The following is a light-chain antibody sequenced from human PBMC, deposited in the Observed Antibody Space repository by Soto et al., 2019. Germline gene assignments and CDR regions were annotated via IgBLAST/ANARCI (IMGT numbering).Light chain of an antibody. Sequence: DIQMTQSPSSLSASVGNRVTITCXASQDIATYLNWYQQKPGKAPNLLIYDASNLETGVPSRFSGGGSGTNFTLTIRNLQPEDFATYYCLQTYSNPWTFGQGTKVDIK. CDR1: QDIATY. CDR2: DAS. J-gene: IGKJ1*01. CDR3: LQTYSNPWT. V-gene: IGKV1-39*01.